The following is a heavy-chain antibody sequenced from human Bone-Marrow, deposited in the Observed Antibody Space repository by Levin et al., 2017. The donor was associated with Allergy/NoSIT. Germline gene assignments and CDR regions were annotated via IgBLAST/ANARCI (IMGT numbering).Heavy chain of an antibody. V-gene: IGHV1-2*06. CDR2: INPNTGAT. CDR3: VRDPSGTFDV. Sequence: GESLKISCKTSGYTFTANYIHWLRQAPGQGLEWMGRINPNTGATDYAQNFQGRVTMTRDTSITTAYMDLYRLTSDDTALYFCVRDPSGTFDVWGQGTMLTVSS. J-gene: IGHJ3*01. CDR1: GYTFTANY.